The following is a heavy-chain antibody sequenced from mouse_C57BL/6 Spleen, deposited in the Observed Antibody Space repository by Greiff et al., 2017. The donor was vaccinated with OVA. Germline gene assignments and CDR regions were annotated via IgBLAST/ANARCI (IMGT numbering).Heavy chain of an antibody. V-gene: IGHV5-16*01. Sequence: EVKLMESEGGLVQPGSSMKLSCTASGFTFSDYYMAWVRQVPEKGLEWVANINYDGSSTYYLDSLKSRFIISRDNAKNILYLQMSSLKSEDTATYYCARGGYGSSWGWFAYWGQGTLVTVSA. CDR2: INYDGSST. D-gene: IGHD1-1*01. CDR1: GFTFSDYY. CDR3: ARGGYGSSWGWFAY. J-gene: IGHJ3*01.